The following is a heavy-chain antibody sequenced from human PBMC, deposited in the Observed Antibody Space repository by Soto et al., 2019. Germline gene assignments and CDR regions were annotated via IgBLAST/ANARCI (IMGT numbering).Heavy chain of an antibody. J-gene: IGHJ3*02. V-gene: IGHV5-51*01. Sequence: GESLKISCKGSGYSFTSYWIGWVRQMPGKGLEWMGIIYPGDSDTRYSPSFQGQVTISADKSISTAYLQWSSLKASDTAMYHCARHSYYDSSGYDAFDIWGQGTMVTVSS. CDR1: GYSFTSYW. D-gene: IGHD3-22*01. CDR2: IYPGDSDT. CDR3: ARHSYYDSSGYDAFDI.